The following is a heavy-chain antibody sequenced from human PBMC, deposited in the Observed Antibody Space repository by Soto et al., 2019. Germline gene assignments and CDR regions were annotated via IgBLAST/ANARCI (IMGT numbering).Heavy chain of an antibody. CDR2: ISTSGSTI. D-gene: IGHD6-13*01. CDR3: ARELAAAGSFDY. V-gene: IGHV3-48*03. J-gene: IGHJ4*02. CDR1: GVTFSRYE. Sequence: PGCSLRLSSAACGVTFSRYEMTWVRKAPGKGLEWISYISTSGSTIYYADSVKGRFTISRDNAKNSLYLQMNSLRAEDTAVYYCARELAAAGSFDYWGQGTLVTVSS.